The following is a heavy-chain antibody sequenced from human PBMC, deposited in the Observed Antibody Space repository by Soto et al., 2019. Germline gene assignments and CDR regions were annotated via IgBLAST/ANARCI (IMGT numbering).Heavy chain of an antibody. J-gene: IGHJ4*02. CDR3: SNLAGYNIGK. D-gene: IGHD5-12*01. V-gene: IGHV3-73*01. CDR1: GFTFTGSA. CDR2: IRDRTNNYAT. Sequence: PGGSLRLSCAASGFTFTGSAMHWVRQASGKWLEWVGRIRDRTNNYATAYAASVKGRFTISRDDSKSTTYLQMNSLKTEDTAVYYCSNLAGYNIGKWGQGXLVTVYS.